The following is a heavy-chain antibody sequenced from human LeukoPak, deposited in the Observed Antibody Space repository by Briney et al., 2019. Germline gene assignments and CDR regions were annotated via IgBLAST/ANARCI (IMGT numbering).Heavy chain of an antibody. CDR1: DYSISSGYH. CDR2: IYHSGST. Sequence: PSETLSLTCSVSDYSISSGYHWGWIRQPPGKGLEWIGSIYHSGSTYYNPSLKSRVTISVDKSKNQFSLKLSSVTAADTAVYYCARGCFSSSWYFDYWGQGTLVTVSS. J-gene: IGHJ4*02. D-gene: IGHD6-13*01. V-gene: IGHV4-38-2*02. CDR3: ARGCFSSSWYFDY.